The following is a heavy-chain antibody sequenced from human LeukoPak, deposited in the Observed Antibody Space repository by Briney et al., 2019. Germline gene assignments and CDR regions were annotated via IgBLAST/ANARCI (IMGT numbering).Heavy chain of an antibody. V-gene: IGHV1-2*02. D-gene: IGHD3/OR15-3a*01. Sequence: ASVKVSCKASGYTFTGYYMLWVRQAPGQGLEWMGWINPNSGGTNYAQKFQGRVTMTRDTSISTAYMELSRLRSDDTAVYYCARDLGDWLLPGGYYFDYWGQGTLVTVSS. CDR3: ARDLGDWLLPGGYYFDY. CDR1: GYTFTGYY. CDR2: INPNSGGT. J-gene: IGHJ4*02.